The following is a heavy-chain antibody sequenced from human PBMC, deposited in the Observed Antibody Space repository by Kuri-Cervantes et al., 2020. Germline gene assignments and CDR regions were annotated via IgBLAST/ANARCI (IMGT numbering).Heavy chain of an antibody. V-gene: IGHV3-53*01. Sequence: GESLKISCAASGFTVSSKYMSWVRQAPGKGLEWVSVIYSGGSTYYADSVKGRFTISRGNSKNTLYLQMNSLRAEDTAVYYCARESQYQLLLGYYAFDIWGQGTRVTVSS. CDR3: ARESQYQLLLGYYAFDI. J-gene: IGHJ3*02. CDR2: IYSGGST. CDR1: GFTVSSKY. D-gene: IGHD2-2*01.